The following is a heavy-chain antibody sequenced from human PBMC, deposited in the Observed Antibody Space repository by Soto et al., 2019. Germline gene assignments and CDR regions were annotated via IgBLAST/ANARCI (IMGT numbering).Heavy chain of an antibody. J-gene: IGHJ6*02. V-gene: IGHV4-59*08. Sequence: QVQLQASGPGLVKPSDTLSLTCTVSGDSIGTYNWGWIRQPPGKRLEWIGYIYSNGGTSYNPALKSRVTKSAATSTKQCSLRLSSVPAADTAVYYCVRQRIGAIHGLVDVWGQGPTVTVSS. CDR1: GDSIGTYN. D-gene: IGHD3-10*01. CDR3: VRQRIGAIHGLVDV. CDR2: IYSNGGT.